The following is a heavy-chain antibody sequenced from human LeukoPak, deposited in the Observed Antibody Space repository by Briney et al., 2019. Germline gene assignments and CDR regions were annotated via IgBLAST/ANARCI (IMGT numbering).Heavy chain of an antibody. CDR1: GFTVSSNY. CDR2: IKQDGNEK. J-gene: IGHJ4*02. D-gene: IGHD6-19*01. Sequence: GGSLRLSCAASGFTVSSNYMSWVRQAPGKGLEWVANIKQDGNEKYYVDSVKDRFTISRDNAKNSLYLQMNSLRAEDTAVYYCARTGGSSGWYSPALLKYYFDYWGQGTLVTVSS. CDR3: ARTGGSSGWYSPALLKYYFDY. V-gene: IGHV3-7*01.